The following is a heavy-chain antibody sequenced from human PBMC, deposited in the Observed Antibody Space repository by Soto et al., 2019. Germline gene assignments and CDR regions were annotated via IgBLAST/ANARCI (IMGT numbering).Heavy chain of an antibody. D-gene: IGHD1-1*01. V-gene: IGHV1-69*13. Sequence: GASVKVFCKASGGTFSSYAISWVRQAPGQGLEWMGGIIPIFGTANYAQKFQGRVTITADESTSTAYMELSSLRSEDTAVYYCARGRARSDWNDVPYGMDVWGQGTTVTVSS. CDR1: GGTFSSYA. CDR2: IIPIFGTA. CDR3: ARGRARSDWNDVPYGMDV. J-gene: IGHJ6*02.